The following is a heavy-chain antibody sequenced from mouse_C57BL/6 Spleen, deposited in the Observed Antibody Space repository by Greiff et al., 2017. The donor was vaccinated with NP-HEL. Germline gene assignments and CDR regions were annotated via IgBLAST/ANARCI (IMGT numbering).Heavy chain of an antibody. Sequence: EVQGVESGGGLVKPGGSLKLSCAASGFTFSDYGMHWVRQAPEKGLEWVAYISSGSSTIYYADTVKGRFTISRDNAKNTLFLQMTSLRSEDTAMYYCARSGDYYGSSPHYYAMDYWGQGTSVTVSS. V-gene: IGHV5-17*01. CDR2: ISSGSSTI. CDR1: GFTFSDYG. D-gene: IGHD1-1*01. J-gene: IGHJ4*01. CDR3: ARSGDYYGSSPHYYAMDY.